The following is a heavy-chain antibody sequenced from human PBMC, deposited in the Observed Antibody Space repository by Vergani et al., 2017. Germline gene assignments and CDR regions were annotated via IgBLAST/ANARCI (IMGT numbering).Heavy chain of an antibody. D-gene: IGHD2-15*01. CDR3: ASAGYCSGGSCYYDGMDV. Sequence: QLQLQESGPGLVKPSETLSLTCSVSGGSISSSSYYWGWIRQPPGKGLEWIGSIYYSGSTYYNPSLKRRVTISVDTSKNQFSLKLSTVTAADTAVYYCASAGYCSGGSCYYDGMDVWGQGTTVTVS. CDR1: GGSISSSSYY. V-gene: IGHV4-39*01. J-gene: IGHJ6*02. CDR2: IYYSGST.